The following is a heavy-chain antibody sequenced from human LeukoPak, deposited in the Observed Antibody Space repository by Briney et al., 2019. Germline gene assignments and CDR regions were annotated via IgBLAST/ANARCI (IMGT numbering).Heavy chain of an antibody. D-gene: IGHD6-13*01. V-gene: IGHV3-48*03. CDR3: ARDWWRAAGGMDY. CDR2: ISSSGSTI. CDR1: GFTFSSYE. J-gene: IGHJ4*02. Sequence: PGGSLRLSCAASGFTFSSYEMNWVRQAPGKGLEWVSYISSSGSTIYYADSVKGRFTISRDHAKNSLYLQMNSLRAEDTAVYYCARDWWRAAGGMDYWGQGTLVTVSS.